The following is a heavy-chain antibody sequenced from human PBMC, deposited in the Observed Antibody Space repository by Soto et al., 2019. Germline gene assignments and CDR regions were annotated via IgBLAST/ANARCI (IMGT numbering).Heavy chain of an antibody. CDR2: IYPGDSDT. CDR3: ARLGDTAMVTDNYYYYGMDV. Sequence: PGESLKISCKGSGYSFTSYWIGWVRQMPGKGLEWMGIIYPGDSDTRYSPSFQGQVTISADKSISTAYLQWSSLKASDTAMYYCARLGDTAMVTDNYYYYGMDVWGQGTTVTVSS. CDR1: GYSFTSYW. V-gene: IGHV5-51*01. J-gene: IGHJ6*02. D-gene: IGHD5-18*01.